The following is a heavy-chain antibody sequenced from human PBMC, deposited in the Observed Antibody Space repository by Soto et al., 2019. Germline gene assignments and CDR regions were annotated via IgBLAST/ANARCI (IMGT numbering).Heavy chain of an antibody. D-gene: IGHD3-10*01. V-gene: IGHV1-18*01. CDR2: ISAYNGNT. CDR1: GYTFTSYG. Sequence: GASVKVSCKASGYTFTSYGISWVRQAPGQGLEWMGWISAYNGNTNYAQKLQGRVTMTTDTSTSTAYMELRSLRSDDTAVYYCARDRRGYYGSGSYYNVWWFDPWGQGTLVTVSS. J-gene: IGHJ5*02. CDR3: ARDRRGYYGSGSYYNVWWFDP.